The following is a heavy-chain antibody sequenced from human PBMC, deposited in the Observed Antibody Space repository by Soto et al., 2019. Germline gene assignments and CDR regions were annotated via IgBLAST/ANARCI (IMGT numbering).Heavy chain of an antibody. J-gene: IGHJ4*02. D-gene: IGHD3-3*02. CDR3: AGQALHFWSGRFPYFDY. V-gene: IGHV1-3*05. CDR2: INAADGST. CDR1: GFSTTGFA. Sequence: QVQLVQSGAEEKKPGASVKVSCKTSGFSTTGFAIHWLRQAPGHRLEWMGWINAADGSTKYSQKFQARVTISSDTSVTTAYIGFSSLRSDDTGLYFCAGQALHFWSGRFPYFDYWGQGALVTVSS.